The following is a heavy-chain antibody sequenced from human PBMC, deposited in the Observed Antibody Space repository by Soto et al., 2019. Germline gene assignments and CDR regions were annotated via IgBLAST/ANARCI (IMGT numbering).Heavy chain of an antibody. CDR3: ARDLLAITGTSNDAFVF. V-gene: IGHV1-18*01. J-gene: IGHJ3*01. D-gene: IGHD1-20*01. CDR1: GYTFTRYG. Sequence: GASVKVSCKASGYTFTRYGISWVRQAPGQGLEWMAWISVYNGNTNYAQKFQGRVTMTTDTSTSTAYMELRSLRSDDAAVYYCARDLLAITGTSNDAFVFWGQGTMVTVSS. CDR2: ISVYNGNT.